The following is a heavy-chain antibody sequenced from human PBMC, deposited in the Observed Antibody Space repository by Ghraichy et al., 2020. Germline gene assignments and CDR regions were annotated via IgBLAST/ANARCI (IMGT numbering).Heavy chain of an antibody. CDR3: ARGRLGLGGGTSFDH. J-gene: IGHJ4*02. Sequence: SQXLSLTCAISGLSVSSNGAAWSWIRQSPSSGLEWLGRTYYRSKWNNDYAASVKGRITINADTTKNQISLQLNSVTPEDTALYFCARGRLGLGGGTSFDHXXQGXLVTVSS. V-gene: IGHV6-1*01. CDR1: GLSVSSNGAA. D-gene: IGHD2-15*01. CDR2: TYYRSKWNN.